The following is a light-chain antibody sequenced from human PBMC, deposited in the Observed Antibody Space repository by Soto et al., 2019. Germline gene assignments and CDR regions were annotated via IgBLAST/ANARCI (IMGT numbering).Light chain of an antibody. Sequence: VMTQAPATLSVSPGERATLSCRASQTINNNVAWYQLKVGQAPRLLIYGASTRATGIPARFSGSGSGTEFTLTISTLQSEDFAEYHCQQYKNWPQTFGRGTTVEFK. V-gene: IGKV3-15*01. J-gene: IGKJ1*01. CDR3: QQYKNWPQT. CDR2: GAS. CDR1: QTINNN.